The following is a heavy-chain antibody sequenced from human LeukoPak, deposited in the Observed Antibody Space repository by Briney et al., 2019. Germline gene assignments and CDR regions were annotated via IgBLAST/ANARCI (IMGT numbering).Heavy chain of an antibody. J-gene: IGHJ4*02. CDR2: ISGSGGST. D-gene: IGHD4-11*01. CDR3: AKFHYSNYAGDGALDY. Sequence: PGGSLRLSCAASGFTFSSYAMSWVRQAPGKGLEWVSAISGSGGSTYYADSVKGRFTISRDNSKNTLYLQMNSLRAEDTAVYYCAKFHYSNYAGDGALDYWGQGTLVTVSS. V-gene: IGHV3-23*01. CDR1: GFTFSSYA.